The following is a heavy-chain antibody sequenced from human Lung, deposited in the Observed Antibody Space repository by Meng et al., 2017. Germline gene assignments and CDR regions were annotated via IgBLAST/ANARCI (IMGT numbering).Heavy chain of an antibody. Sequence: QGPLQPWGEGLLKPSATLSLTCAVYGGSFSGYYWSWIRQPPGKGLEWIGEIIDSGSTNYNPSLKSRVTISVDTSKNQFSLRVTSVTAADRAVYYCVRRTYSSGWYFDYWGQGTLVTVAS. V-gene: IGHV4-34*02. CDR2: IIDSGST. J-gene: IGHJ4*02. CDR3: VRRTYSSGWYFDY. D-gene: IGHD6-19*01. CDR1: GGSFSGYY.